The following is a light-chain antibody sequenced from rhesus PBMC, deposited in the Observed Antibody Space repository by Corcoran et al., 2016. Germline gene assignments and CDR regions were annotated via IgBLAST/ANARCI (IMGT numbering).Light chain of an antibody. V-gene: IGKV1-19*01. CDR2: YAS. Sequence: DIQMTQSPSSLSLFVGVKVTTTCHSSQGISSWFAWYQQKPGKAPKPLIYYASSFQRGVPSRFSGSGSGTDYTLTIRSLQTEEFATYYCRQYNVLPHTFGEGTKVGLK. CDR3: RQYNVLPHT. J-gene: IGKJ4*01. CDR1: QGISSW.